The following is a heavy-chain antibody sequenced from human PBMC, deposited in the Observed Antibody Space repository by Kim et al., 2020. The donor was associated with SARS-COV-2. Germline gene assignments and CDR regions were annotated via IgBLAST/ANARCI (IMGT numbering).Heavy chain of an antibody. CDR1: GFTFNTYE. CDR3: ARSLYCSSISCFFGMDV. Sequence: GGSLRLSCAASGFTFNTYEMNWVRQAPGKGLEWISYISTSATTIYYADSVKGRVTISRDNAKSLLSLQMNSLRAEDTAVYYCARSLYCSSISCFFGMDVWDLGTTVTVSS. J-gene: IGHJ6*02. D-gene: IGHD2-2*01. V-gene: IGHV3-48*03. CDR2: ISTSATTI.